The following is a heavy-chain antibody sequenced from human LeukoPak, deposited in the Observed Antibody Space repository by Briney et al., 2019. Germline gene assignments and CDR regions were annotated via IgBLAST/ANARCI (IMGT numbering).Heavy chain of an antibody. D-gene: IGHD6-19*01. J-gene: IGHJ4*02. CDR2: IKQDGSEK. Sequence: PGGSLRLSCAAPGFTFSSYWMSWVRQAPGKGLEWVANIKQDGSEKNYVDSVKGRFTISRDNAKNSLYLQMNSLRAEDTAVYYCARANSDWYRALDSWGQGTLVSVSS. V-gene: IGHV3-7*01. CDR1: GFTFSSYW. CDR3: ARANSDWYRALDS.